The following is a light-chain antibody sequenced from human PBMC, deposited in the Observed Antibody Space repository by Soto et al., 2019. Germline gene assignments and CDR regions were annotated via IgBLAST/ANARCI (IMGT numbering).Light chain of an antibody. CDR1: RSASDW. J-gene: IGKJ4*01. V-gene: IGKV1-5*03. CDR2: KAS. Sequence: DIQMTQSPSTLSASVGDRVTITCRASRSASDWLAWYQQRPGEAPRMLISKASTLESGVPSRFNGSGSGTHFTLTITSLQPDDFATYYCQQYNSYSFTFGGGTKVDIK. CDR3: QQYNSYSFT.